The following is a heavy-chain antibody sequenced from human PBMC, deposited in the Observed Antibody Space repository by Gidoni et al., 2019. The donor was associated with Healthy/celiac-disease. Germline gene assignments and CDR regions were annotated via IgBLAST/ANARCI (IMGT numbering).Heavy chain of an antibody. Sequence: QVQLVESGGGVVQPGRSLRLSCAASGFTFSSYGMHWVRQAPGKGLEWVAVISYEGSNKYYADSVKGRFTISRDNSKNTLYLQMNSLRAEDTAVYYCAKWGTVAGSYWGQGTLVTVSS. CDR1: GFTFSSYG. CDR2: ISYEGSNK. D-gene: IGHD6-19*01. CDR3: AKWGTVAGSY. J-gene: IGHJ4*02. V-gene: IGHV3-30*18.